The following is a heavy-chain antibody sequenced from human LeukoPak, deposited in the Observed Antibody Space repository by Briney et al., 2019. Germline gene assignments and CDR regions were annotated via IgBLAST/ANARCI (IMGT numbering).Heavy chain of an antibody. J-gene: IGHJ5*02. Sequence: SETLSLTCTVSGGSISSSSYYWGWIRQPPGKGLEWIGSIYYSGSTYYNPSLKSRVTISVDTSKNQFSLKLSSVTAADTAVYYCAREEMATISFVRWGQGTLVTISS. CDR2: IYYSGST. V-gene: IGHV4-39*07. D-gene: IGHD5-24*01. CDR1: GGSISSSSYY. CDR3: AREEMATISFVR.